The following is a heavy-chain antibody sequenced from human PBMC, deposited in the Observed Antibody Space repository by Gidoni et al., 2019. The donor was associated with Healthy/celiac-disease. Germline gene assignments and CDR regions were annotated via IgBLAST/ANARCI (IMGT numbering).Heavy chain of an antibody. CDR3: ARDYERWLQFSYY. J-gene: IGHJ4*02. CDR2: IWYDGSNK. D-gene: IGHD5-12*01. Sequence: QVQLVASGGGVVQPGRSLRLSCAASGFTFSSYGMHWVRQAPGKGLGWVAVIWYDGSNKYYADSVKGRFTISRDNSKNTLYLQMNSLRAEDTAVYYCARDYERWLQFSYYWGQGTLVTVSS. V-gene: IGHV3-33*01. CDR1: GFTFSSYG.